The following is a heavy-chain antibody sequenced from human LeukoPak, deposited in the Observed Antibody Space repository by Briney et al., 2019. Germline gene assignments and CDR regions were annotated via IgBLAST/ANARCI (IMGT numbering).Heavy chain of an antibody. V-gene: IGHV1-69*04. Sequence: GASVKVSCKASGGTFSSYAISWVRQAPGQGLEWMGRIIPILGIANYAQKFQGRVTITADKSTSTAYMELSSLRSEDTAVYYCARDSGYPSYYYYGMDVWGQGTTVTVSS. J-gene: IGHJ6*02. CDR3: ARDSGYPSYYYYGMDV. CDR1: GGTFSSYA. CDR2: IIPILGIA. D-gene: IGHD5-12*01.